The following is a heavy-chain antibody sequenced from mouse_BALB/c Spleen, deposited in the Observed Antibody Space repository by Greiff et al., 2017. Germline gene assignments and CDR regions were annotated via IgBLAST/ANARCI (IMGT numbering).Heavy chain of an antibody. CDR2: IYPSDSYT. V-gene: IGHV1-69*02. CDR3: TRDRYYFDY. D-gene: IGHD2-3*01. J-gene: IGHJ2*01. Sequence: QVQLQQSGAELVRPGASVKLSCKASGYTFTSYWINWVKQRPGQGLEWIGNIYPSDSYTNYNQKFKDKATLTVDKSSSTAYMQLSSPTSEDSAVYYCTRDRYYFDYWGQGTTLTVSS. CDR1: GYTFTSYW.